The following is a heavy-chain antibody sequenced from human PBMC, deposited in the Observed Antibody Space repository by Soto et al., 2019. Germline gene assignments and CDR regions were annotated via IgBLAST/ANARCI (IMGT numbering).Heavy chain of an antibody. CDR1: GGSFSGYY. V-gene: IGHV4-34*01. J-gene: IGHJ6*02. CDR2: INHGGST. CDR3: ARARWPYGSGRRGNENGLDV. D-gene: IGHD3-10*01. Sequence: QVQLQPWGAGLLKPSETLSLTCAVYGGSFSGYYWSWIRQPPGKGLEWIGEINHGGSTNYNPSLKSRVPISIDTSKNQFSLKLSSVAAADTAVYYCARARWPYGSGRRGNENGLDVWGQETTVIVSS.